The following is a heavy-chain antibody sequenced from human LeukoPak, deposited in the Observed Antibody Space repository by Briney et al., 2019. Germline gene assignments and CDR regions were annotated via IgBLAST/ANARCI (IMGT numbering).Heavy chain of an antibody. V-gene: IGHV4-61*02. CDR3: ARDQSGIISY. J-gene: IGHJ4*02. Sequence: PSETLSLTCTVSGGSISSGSYYWSWIRQPAGKGLEWIGRIYTSGSTNYNPSLKSRVTISVDTSKNQFSLKLSSVTAADTAVYYCARDQSGIISYWGQGTLVTVSS. CDR2: IYTSGST. D-gene: IGHD1-26*01. CDR1: GGSISSGSYY.